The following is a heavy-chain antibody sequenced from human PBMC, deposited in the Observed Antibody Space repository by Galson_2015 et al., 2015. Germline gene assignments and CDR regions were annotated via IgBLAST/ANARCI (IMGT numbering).Heavy chain of an antibody. V-gene: IGHV3-21*01. CDR1: EFTFSSYY. CDR2: ISSTTTYI. Sequence: SLRLSCAASEFTFSSYYMSWVRQAPGKGLEWVSSISSTTTYIYYADSVKGRFTISRDNAKNSLYLQMNSLGAEDTAVYYCARQILDYDFGSGYYPTNFDHWGQGTLVTVSS. D-gene: IGHD3-3*01. CDR3: ARQILDYDFGSGYYPTNFDH. J-gene: IGHJ4*02.